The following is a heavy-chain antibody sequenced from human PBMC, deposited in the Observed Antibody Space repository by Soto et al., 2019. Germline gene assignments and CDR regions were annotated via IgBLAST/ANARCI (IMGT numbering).Heavy chain of an antibody. D-gene: IGHD2-15*01. CDR2: IYYSGST. CDR1: GGSISSYY. J-gene: IGHJ4*02. V-gene: IGHV4-59*01. CDR3: ARTVRYCSGGICYFDY. Sequence: SETLSLTCTVSGGSISSYYWSWIRQPPGKGLEWIGYIYYSGSTNYNPSLKSRVTISVDTSKNQFSLKLSSVTAADTAVYYCARTVRYCSGGICYFDYWGQGTLVTVSS.